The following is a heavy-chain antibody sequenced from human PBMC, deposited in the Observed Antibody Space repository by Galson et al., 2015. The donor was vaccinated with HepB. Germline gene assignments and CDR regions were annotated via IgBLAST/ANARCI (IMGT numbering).Heavy chain of an antibody. CDR1: GFTFSSYE. CDR2: ISSSGSTI. V-gene: IGHV3-48*03. J-gene: IGHJ6*02. CDR3: ARDLVRQQLVRNYYYGMDV. D-gene: IGHD6-13*01. Sequence: SLRLSCAASGFTFSSYEMNWVRQAPGKGLEWVSYISSSGSTIYYADSVKGRFTISRDNAKNSLYLQMNSLRAEDTAVYYCARDLVRQQLVRNYYYGMDVWGQGTTVTVSS.